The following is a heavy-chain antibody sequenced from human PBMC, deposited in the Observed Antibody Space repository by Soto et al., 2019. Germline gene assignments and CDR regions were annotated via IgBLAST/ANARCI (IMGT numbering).Heavy chain of an antibody. CDR2: IDPSDSQT. CDR3: ARQIYDSDTGPNFQYYFDS. Sequence: GESLKISCKGSGYSFAGYWITWVRQKPGKGLEWMGRIDPSDSQTYYSPSFRGHVTISVTKSITAVFLQWSSLRASDTAMYYCARQIYDSDTGPNFQYYFDSWGQGTPVTVSS. V-gene: IGHV5-10-1*01. J-gene: IGHJ4*02. CDR1: GYSFAGYW. D-gene: IGHD3-22*01.